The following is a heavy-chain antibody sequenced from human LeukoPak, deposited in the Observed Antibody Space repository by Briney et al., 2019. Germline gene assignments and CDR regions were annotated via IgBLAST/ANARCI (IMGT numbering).Heavy chain of an antibody. Sequence: WGSLRLSCAASGFTVSSNYMNWVRQAPGKGLEWVSIFYSGGTTYYADSVKGRFTISRDNAKNSLYLQMNSLRAEDTAVYYCAELGITMIGGVWGKGTTVTISS. CDR3: AELGITMIGGV. V-gene: IGHV3-53*01. CDR2: FYSGGTT. D-gene: IGHD3-10*02. J-gene: IGHJ6*04. CDR1: GFTVSSNY.